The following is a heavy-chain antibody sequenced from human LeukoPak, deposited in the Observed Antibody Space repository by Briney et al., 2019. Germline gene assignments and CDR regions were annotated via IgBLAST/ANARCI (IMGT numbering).Heavy chain of an antibody. V-gene: IGHV4-59*01. Sequence: SETLSLTCTVSGGSISSYYWSWIRQPPGKGLEWIGYIYYSGSTSYNPSLKSRVTISVDTSKNQFSLNLRSVTAADTAVYYCARGSGTYIRPFDYWGQGTLVTVSS. D-gene: IGHD1-26*01. CDR3: ARGSGTYIRPFDY. J-gene: IGHJ4*02. CDR1: GGSISSYY. CDR2: IYYSGST.